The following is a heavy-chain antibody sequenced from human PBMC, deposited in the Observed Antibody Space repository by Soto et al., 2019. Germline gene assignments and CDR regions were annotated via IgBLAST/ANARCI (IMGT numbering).Heavy chain of an antibody. CDR2: ISGSGGST. D-gene: IGHD3-22*01. J-gene: IGHJ4*02. Sequence: GGSLRLSCAASGFTFSSYAMSWVRQAPGKGLEWVSAISGSGGSTYYADSVKGRFTISRDNSKNTLYLQMNSLRAEDTAVYYCAKDVTMIPRREQNYWGQGTLVTVSS. CDR3: AKDVTMIPRREQNY. V-gene: IGHV3-23*01. CDR1: GFTFSSYA.